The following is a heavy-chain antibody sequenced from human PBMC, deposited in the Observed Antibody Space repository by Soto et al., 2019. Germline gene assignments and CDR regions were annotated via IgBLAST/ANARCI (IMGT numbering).Heavy chain of an antibody. D-gene: IGHD4-17*01. V-gene: IGHV4-59*01. CDR2: VFYTGRA. J-gene: IGHJ6*02. CDR3: ARYRAYGDRPPVYYGRDA. CDR1: GGYMGSYY. Sequence: SATNSHTSTVSGGYMGSYYWSWIRHPQGKGLEWIGYVFYTGRANYNASLKSRVSISLDTSNYQFSLKLSSVTAADTAVYYCARYRAYGDRPPVYYGRDAWGQGTSVSGSS.